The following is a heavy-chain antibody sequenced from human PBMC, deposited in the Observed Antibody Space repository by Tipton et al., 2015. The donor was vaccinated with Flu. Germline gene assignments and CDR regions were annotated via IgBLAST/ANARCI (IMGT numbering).Heavy chain of an antibody. V-gene: IGHV3-7*04. CDR1: GFTFSTYW. Sequence: SLRLSCAASGFTFSTYWMTWIRQAPGKGLEWVDVIKPDGSETHYLGSVKGRFTLSRDNAKNSVSLQMSNLRVEDTAVYYCVRAIAASGSFWGQGTLVTVSS. D-gene: IGHD3-10*01. J-gene: IGHJ4*02. CDR2: IKPDGSET. CDR3: VRAIAASGSF.